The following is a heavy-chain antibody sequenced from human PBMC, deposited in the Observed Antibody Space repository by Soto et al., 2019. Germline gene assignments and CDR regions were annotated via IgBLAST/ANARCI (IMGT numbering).Heavy chain of an antibody. CDR3: ARQGIVVVVAATRPGWFDP. D-gene: IGHD2-15*01. CDR1: GGSISSSSYY. V-gene: IGHV4-39*01. CDR2: IYYSGST. Sequence: SETLSLTCTVPGGSISSSSYYWGWIRQPPGKGLEWIGSIYYSGSTYYNPSLKSRVTISVDTSKNQFSLKLSSVTAADTAVYYCARQGIVVVVAATRPGWFDPWGQGTLVTVSS. J-gene: IGHJ5*02.